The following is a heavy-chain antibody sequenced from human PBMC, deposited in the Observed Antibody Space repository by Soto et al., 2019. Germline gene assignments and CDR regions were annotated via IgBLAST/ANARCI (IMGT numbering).Heavy chain of an antibody. CDR2: IYYSGTT. CDR3: ARETVRGKDYEAFYI. J-gene: IGHJ3*02. D-gene: IGHD3-16*01. V-gene: IGHV4-31*03. CDR1: GGSINTGGCY. Sequence: QLQLQESGPGLVKPSQTLSLTCTVSGGSINTGGCYWSWIRQQPGRGLEWIGYIYYSGTTNYNPSPESRLTLSIDTSKTQFSLKVFSVTDADTAVYYCARETVRGKDYEAFYIGGQGTMVTVSS.